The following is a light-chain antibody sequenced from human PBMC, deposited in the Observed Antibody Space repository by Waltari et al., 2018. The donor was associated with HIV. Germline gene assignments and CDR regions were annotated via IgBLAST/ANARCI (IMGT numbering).Light chain of an antibody. J-gene: IGKJ2*01. CDR1: QSVTSSH. Sequence: EIVLTQSPGTLSLSPGERATLSCRASQSVTSSHLAWYQQRPGQAPRLLIHDASNRATDIPDRFSGSGSGTDFTLTINRLEPEDFAVYYCHQYGGSPRTFGQGTKLEIK. V-gene: IGKV3-20*01. CDR2: DAS. CDR3: HQYGGSPRT.